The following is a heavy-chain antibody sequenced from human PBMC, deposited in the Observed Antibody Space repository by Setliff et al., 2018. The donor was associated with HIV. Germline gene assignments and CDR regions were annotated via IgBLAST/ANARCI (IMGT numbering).Heavy chain of an antibody. D-gene: IGHD3-10*01. J-gene: IGHJ3*02. CDR2: IKQDGSEK. V-gene: IGHV3-7*01. Sequence: SLRLSCVGSGFTPAFPFNSYWMSWVRQAPGKGLEWVANIKQDGSEKYYVDSVKGRFTISRDNAKNSLYLQMSGLRVDDTAVYFCARDLDYYGPSEAFDIWGQGTMVTVSS. CDR1: GFTPAFPFNSYW. CDR3: ARDLDYYGPSEAFDI.